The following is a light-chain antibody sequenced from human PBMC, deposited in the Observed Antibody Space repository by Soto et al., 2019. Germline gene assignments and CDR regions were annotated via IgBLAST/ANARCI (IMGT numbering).Light chain of an antibody. CDR2: KDS. J-gene: IGLJ2*01. CDR3: YSAADNNL. V-gene: IGLV3-27*01. CDR1: VLAKKY. Sequence: SSELTQPSSVSVSPGQTARITCSGDVLAKKYARWFQQKPGQAPVLVIYKDSERPSGIPERFSGSSSGTTVTLTISGAQVEDEADYYCYSAADNNLFGGGTKLTVL.